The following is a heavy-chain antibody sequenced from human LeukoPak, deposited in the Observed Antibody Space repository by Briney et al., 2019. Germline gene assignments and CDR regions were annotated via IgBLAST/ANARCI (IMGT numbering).Heavy chain of an antibody. CDR3: AKDSEDDFGDYLDY. CDR1: GFTFSSYG. D-gene: IGHD4-17*01. J-gene: IGHJ4*02. CDR2: ISGSGGRT. V-gene: IGHV3-23*01. Sequence: GGTLRLSCAASGFTFSSYGMSWVRQAPGKGLEWVSAISGSGGRTYYADSVKGRFTISRDNSKNTLSLQMNSLRVEDTAVYYCAKDSEDDFGDYLDYWGQGTLVTVSS.